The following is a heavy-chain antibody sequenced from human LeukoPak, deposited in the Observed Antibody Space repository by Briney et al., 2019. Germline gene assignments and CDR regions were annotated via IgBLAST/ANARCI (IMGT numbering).Heavy chain of an antibody. Sequence: SETLSLTCAVYGGSFSGYYWSWIRQPPGKGLEWIGEINHSGSTNYNPSLKSRVTISVDTSKNQFSLKLSSVTAADTAVYYCAALRGVYCSSTSCYGGGSYWGQGTLVTVSS. CDR1: GGSFSGYY. V-gene: IGHV4-34*01. CDR2: INHSGST. D-gene: IGHD2-2*01. CDR3: AALRGVYCSSTSCYGGGSY. J-gene: IGHJ4*02.